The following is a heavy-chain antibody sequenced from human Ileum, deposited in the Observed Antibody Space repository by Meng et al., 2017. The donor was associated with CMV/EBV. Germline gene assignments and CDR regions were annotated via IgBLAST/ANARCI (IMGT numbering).Heavy chain of an antibody. V-gene: IGHV3-23*01. D-gene: IGHD3-10*02. CDR1: GFTFSNYA. CDR2: MSSSGPST. CDR3: AKDQETYYVRPHWHD. Sequence: SGFTFSNYAMSWVRQAPGKGLEWVSGMSSSGPSTYYADSVKGRFTISRDNSKNTLYLQMNSLRAEDTAIYYCAKDQETYYVRPHWHDWGQGTLVTVSS. J-gene: IGHJ4*02.